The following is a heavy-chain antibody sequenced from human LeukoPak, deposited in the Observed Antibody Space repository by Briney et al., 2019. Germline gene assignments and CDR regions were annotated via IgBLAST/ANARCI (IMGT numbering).Heavy chain of an antibody. CDR3: ARDPSYSNPGPTDCSSTSCYPKQDYEGDDY. Sequence: ASVKVSCKASGGTFSSYAISWVRQAPGQGLEWMGGIIPIFGTANYAQKFQGRVTITADESTSTAYMELSSLRSEDPAVYYCARDPSYSNPGPTDCSSTSCYPKQDYEGDDYWGQGTLVTVSS. D-gene: IGHD2-2*01. V-gene: IGHV1-69*01. J-gene: IGHJ4*02. CDR1: GGTFSSYA. CDR2: IIPIFGTA.